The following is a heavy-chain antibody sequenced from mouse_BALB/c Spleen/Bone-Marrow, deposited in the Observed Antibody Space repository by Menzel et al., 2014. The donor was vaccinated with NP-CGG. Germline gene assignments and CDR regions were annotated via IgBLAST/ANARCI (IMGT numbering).Heavy chain of an antibody. CDR2: IDPANGNT. J-gene: IGHJ2*01. V-gene: IGHV14-3*02. Sequence: VQLQQSGAELVKPGASVKLSCTASGFNIEDTYMHWVKQRPEQGLEWIGRIDPANGNTKYDPKFQGKATITADTSSNTAYLQLSSLTSEDTAVNYCASYYYGHYFDYWGQGTTLTVSS. CDR3: ASYYYGHYFDY. D-gene: IGHD1-1*01. CDR1: GFNIEDTY.